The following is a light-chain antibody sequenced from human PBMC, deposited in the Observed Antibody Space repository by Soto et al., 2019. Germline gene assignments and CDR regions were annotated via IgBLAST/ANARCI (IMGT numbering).Light chain of an antibody. V-gene: IGKV4-1*01. Sequence: DIVMTQSPDSLAVSLGERATINCKSIQSVLYSPNNKNYLAWYQQKPGQPPKLLIYWASTRESGVPDRFSGSGSGTDFTLTISSLQAEDVAFYYCQQYHSAPQTFGQGTKGEIK. CDR3: QQYHSAPQT. CDR1: QSVLYSPNNKNY. J-gene: IGKJ1*01. CDR2: WAS.